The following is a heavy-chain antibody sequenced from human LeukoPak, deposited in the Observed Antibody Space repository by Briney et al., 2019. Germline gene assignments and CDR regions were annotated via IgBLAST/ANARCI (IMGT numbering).Heavy chain of an antibody. V-gene: IGHV3-11*01. Sequence: GGSLRLSCAASGFTFSDYFMSWIRQAPGKGLEWVSYVSSGGTTIYYADSVKGRFTISRDNAKNSLYLQMNSLRAEDTAVYYCARVFSSPDYYCYYMDVWGKGTTVTVSS. J-gene: IGHJ6*03. CDR2: VSSGGTTI. CDR1: GFTFSDYF. D-gene: IGHD6-6*01. CDR3: ARVFSSPDYYCYYMDV.